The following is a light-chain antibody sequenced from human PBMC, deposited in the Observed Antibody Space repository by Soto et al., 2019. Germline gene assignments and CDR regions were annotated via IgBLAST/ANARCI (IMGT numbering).Light chain of an antibody. V-gene: IGLV1-40*01. Sequence: QSLLTQPPSVSGAPGQRVTISCTGSSSNVGAGSDVHWYQQLPGTAPKLLIFGSTYRPSGVPDRFSGSKSDTSASLAIAGLQAEDEADYYCQAYDNSLSGHVFGGGTKVTVL. CDR1: SSNVGAGSD. CDR3: QAYDNSLSGHV. CDR2: GST. J-gene: IGLJ2*01.